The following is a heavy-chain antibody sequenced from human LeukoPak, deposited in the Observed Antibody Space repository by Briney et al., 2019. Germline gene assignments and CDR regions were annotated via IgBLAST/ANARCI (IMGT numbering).Heavy chain of an antibody. D-gene: IGHD1-14*01. CDR3: AKDTTPPKAGFDP. Sequence: PGGSLRLSCAASGFTFSSYGMHWGRQAPGKGLEWVAFIRYDGSNKYYADSVKGRFTISRDNSKYTLYLQMNSLRAEDTSIYFCAKDTTPPKAGFDPWGQGTLVTVSS. V-gene: IGHV3-30*02. J-gene: IGHJ5*02. CDR1: GFTFSSYG. CDR2: IRYDGSNK.